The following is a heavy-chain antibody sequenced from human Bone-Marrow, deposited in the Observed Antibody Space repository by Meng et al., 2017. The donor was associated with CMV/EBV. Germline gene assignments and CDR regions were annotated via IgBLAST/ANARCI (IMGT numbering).Heavy chain of an antibody. Sequence: ASVKVSCKASGYTFTSYDINWVRQATGQGLEWMGWMNPNSGNTGYAQKFQGRVTMTRNTSISTAYMGLSSLRSEDTAVYYCARGGYSSGWYLAHGPYGMDVWGQGTTVTVSS. CDR3: ARGGYSSGWYLAHGPYGMDV. D-gene: IGHD6-19*01. V-gene: IGHV1-8*01. CDR2: MNPNSGNT. J-gene: IGHJ6*02. CDR1: GYTFTSYD.